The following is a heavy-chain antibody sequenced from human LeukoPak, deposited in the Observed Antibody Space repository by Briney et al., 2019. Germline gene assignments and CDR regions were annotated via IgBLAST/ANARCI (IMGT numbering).Heavy chain of an antibody. Sequence: PGGSLRLSCAASGFSFSRYWMSWVRQAPGKGLEWVANIKQDGSEKNYVESVKGRFTISRDNAKNSLYLQTNSLRAEDTAVYYCARGLRYFDWLSYYYMDVWGKGTTVTISS. V-gene: IGHV3-7*01. CDR2: IKQDGSEK. CDR1: GFSFSRYW. J-gene: IGHJ6*03. D-gene: IGHD3-9*01. CDR3: ARGLRYFDWLSYYYMDV.